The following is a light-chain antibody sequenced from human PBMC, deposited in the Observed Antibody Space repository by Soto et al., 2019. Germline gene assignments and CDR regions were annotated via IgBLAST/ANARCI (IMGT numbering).Light chain of an antibody. V-gene: IGKV3-20*01. CDR2: GAS. Sequence: EIVLTQSPGMLSLSPGERATFSCRASQSVSSTYLAWYQQKPGQAPSLLIYGASRRATGIPDRFSGSGTGTDFPLTISTLEPEDFAVYYCQQYERSPPTFRGSTKVEIK. CDR3: QQYERSPPT. CDR1: QSVSSTY. J-gene: IGKJ4*01.